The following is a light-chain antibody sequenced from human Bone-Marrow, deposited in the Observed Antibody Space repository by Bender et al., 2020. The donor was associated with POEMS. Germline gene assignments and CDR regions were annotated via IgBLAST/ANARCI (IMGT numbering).Light chain of an antibody. J-gene: IGLJ3*02. CDR1: ALPKQY. Sequence: SYVLTQAPSLSVSPGQTARITCSGDALPKQYVYWYRQRPGQAPVLVIYKDIERPSGIPERFSGSSSGTIATLTISGVQAEDEADYYCESADTTGTRGVFGGGTKVTVL. V-gene: IGLV3-25*03. CDR2: KDI. CDR3: ESADTTGTRGV.